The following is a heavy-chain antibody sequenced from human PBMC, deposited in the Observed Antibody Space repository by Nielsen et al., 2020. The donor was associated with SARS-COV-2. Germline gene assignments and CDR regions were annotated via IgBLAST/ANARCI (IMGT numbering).Heavy chain of an antibody. CDR3: ARGHCSNGVCYYYFDY. J-gene: IGHJ4*02. CDR1: GYTFTSYD. Sequence: ASVKVSCKASGYTFTSYDINWVRQATGQGLEWMGWMNPNSGNTGYAQKFQGRVTMTRNTSISTAYMELSSLRSEDTAVYYCARGHCSNGVCYYYFDYWGQGTLVTVSS. V-gene: IGHV1-8*01. D-gene: IGHD2-8*01. CDR2: MNPNSGNT.